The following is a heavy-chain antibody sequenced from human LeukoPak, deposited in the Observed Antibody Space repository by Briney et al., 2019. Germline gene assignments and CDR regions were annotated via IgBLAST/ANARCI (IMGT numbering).Heavy chain of an antibody. CDR2: IYYSGST. J-gene: IGHJ4*02. V-gene: IGHV4-39*01. Sequence: PSETLSLTCTVSGGSISSSNYYWGWIRQPPGKGLEWIGSIYYSGSTYYNPSLKSRVTISVDTSKNQFSLKLSSVTAADTAVYYCASGPMRGRAVAVDYWGQGTLVTVSS. CDR3: ASGPMRGRAVAVDY. CDR1: GGSISSSNYY. D-gene: IGHD6-19*01.